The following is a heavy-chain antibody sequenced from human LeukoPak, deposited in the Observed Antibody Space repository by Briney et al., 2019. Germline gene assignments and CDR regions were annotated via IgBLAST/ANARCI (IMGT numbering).Heavy chain of an antibody. CDR3: ARRDCVGDCYSNWFDP. CDR1: GYTFTNYF. J-gene: IGHJ5*02. D-gene: IGHD2-21*02. CDR2: INPRGGST. V-gene: IGHV1-46*01. Sequence: ASVKVSCKASGYTFTNYFMHLVRQAPGQGLEWMGIINPRGGSTGYAQKFQGRITMTTDMSTRTVYMELSSLESEDTAVYYCARRDCVGDCYSNWFDPWGQGTLVTVSS.